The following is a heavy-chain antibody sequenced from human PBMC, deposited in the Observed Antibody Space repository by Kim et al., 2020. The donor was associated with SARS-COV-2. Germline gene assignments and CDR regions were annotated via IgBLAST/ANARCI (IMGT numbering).Heavy chain of an antibody. J-gene: IGHJ6*02. CDR1: GGTFSSYA. CDR3: ARGRGYCSSTSCYLAPYYYYGMDV. Sequence: SVKVSCKASGGTFSSYAISWVRQAPGQGLEWMGGIIPIFGTANYAQKFQGRVTITADESTSTAYMELSSLRSEDTAVYYCARGRGYCSSTSCYLAPYYYYGMDVWGQGTTVTVSS. D-gene: IGHD2-2*01. CDR2: IIPIFGTA. V-gene: IGHV1-69*13.